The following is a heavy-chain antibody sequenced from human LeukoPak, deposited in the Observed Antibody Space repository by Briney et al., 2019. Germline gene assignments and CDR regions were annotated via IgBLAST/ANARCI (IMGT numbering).Heavy chain of an antibody. CDR1: GYSVTNYL. CDR2: SYPGDSDT. Sequence: GESLMISCKGSGYSVTNYLICLGRQMAGKGLELMGISYPGDSDTRYSPSFQGQVTISADKSLSTAYLQWGSLKASDTAMYYCARGSGSYHTAYMNWGQGSPVTVSS. V-gene: IGHV5-51*01. J-gene: IGHJ4*02. CDR3: ARGSGSYHTAYMN. D-gene: IGHD1-26*01.